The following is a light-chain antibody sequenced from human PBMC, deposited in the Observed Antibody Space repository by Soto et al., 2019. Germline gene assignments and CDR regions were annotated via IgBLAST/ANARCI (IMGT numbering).Light chain of an antibody. CDR3: QQRSNWPIT. CDR1: QSITSN. V-gene: IGKV3-11*01. J-gene: IGKJ5*01. CDR2: DVS. Sequence: EIVMAQSPATLSVSPGERATLYCRASQSITSNLACYQQKPGQAPRLLIYDVSTRATGIPARFSGSGSRTDFILTISSLEPEDFAVYYCQQRSNWPITFGQGTRLENK.